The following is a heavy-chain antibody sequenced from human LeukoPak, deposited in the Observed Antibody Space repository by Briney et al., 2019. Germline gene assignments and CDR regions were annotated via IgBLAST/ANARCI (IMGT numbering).Heavy chain of an antibody. CDR1: GFTFSSYG. D-gene: IGHD6-13*01. V-gene: IGHV3-33*01. CDR2: IWYDGRNK. CDR3: ARGPYSSSSGSGDY. Sequence: PGGSLRLSCAASGFTFSSYGTHWVRQAPGKGLEWVAVIWYDGRNKHYADSVKGRFTISRDNARNTLFLQMNSLRAEDTAVYYCARGPYSSSSGSGDYWGQGTLVTVSS. J-gene: IGHJ4*02.